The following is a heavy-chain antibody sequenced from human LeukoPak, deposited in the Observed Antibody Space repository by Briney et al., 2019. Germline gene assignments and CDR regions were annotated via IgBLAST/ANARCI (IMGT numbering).Heavy chain of an antibody. J-gene: IGHJ3*02. D-gene: IGHD5-18*01. CDR1: GFTFSSYW. V-gene: IGHV3-74*01. CDR3: ARSGGYRGDDAFDI. Sequence: GGSLRLSCAASGFTFSSYWMHWVRQAPGKGLVWVSRINSDGSSTSYADSVKGRFTISRDNAKNTLYLQMNSLRAEDTAVYYCARSGGYRGDDAFDIWGQGTMVTVSS. CDR2: INSDGSST.